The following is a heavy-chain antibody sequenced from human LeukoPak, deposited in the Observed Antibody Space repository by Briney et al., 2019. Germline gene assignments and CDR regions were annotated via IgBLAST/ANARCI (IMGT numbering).Heavy chain of an antibody. V-gene: IGHV1-2*02. CDR2: INPNSGGT. CDR3: GRVWWRYCSSTSCNDNWFDP. CDR1: GYTFTGYY. Sequence: ASVKLSCTASGYTFTGYYMHWVRQAPGQGLEWMGWINPNSGGTNYAQKFQSRVTITRDTSISTAYMELSRLRSDDTAVYCCGRVWWRYCSSTSCNDNWFDPWGQGTLVTVSS. J-gene: IGHJ5*02. D-gene: IGHD2-2*01.